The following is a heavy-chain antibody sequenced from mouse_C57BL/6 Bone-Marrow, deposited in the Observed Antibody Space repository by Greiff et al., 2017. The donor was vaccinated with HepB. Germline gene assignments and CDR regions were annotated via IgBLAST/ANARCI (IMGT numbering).Heavy chain of an antibody. J-gene: IGHJ2*01. D-gene: IGHD4-1*01. CDR1: GFTFSSYA. V-gene: IGHV5-4*03. Sequence: DVMLVESGGGLVKPGGSLKLSCAASGFTFSSYAMSWVRQTPEKRLEWVATISDGGSYTYYPDNVKGRFTISRDNAKNNLYLQMSHLKSEDTAMYYCARGRWEYFDYWGQGTTLTVSS. CDR2: ISDGGSYT. CDR3: ARGRWEYFDY.